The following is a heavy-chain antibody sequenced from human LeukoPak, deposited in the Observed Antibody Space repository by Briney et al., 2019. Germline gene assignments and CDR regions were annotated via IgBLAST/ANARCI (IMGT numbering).Heavy chain of an antibody. J-gene: IGHJ4*02. CDR3: AKSMSGPNGY. V-gene: IGHV3-74*01. CDR2: TTPDGSGT. D-gene: IGHD2-8*01. Sequence: GSLGLSCAASGFTFSASWIHWVRQAPGKGLVWVSRTTPDGSGTDYADSVKGRFTISRDNAKNTLYLQMNSLRVEDTAVYYCAKSMSGPNGYWGQGTLVTVSS. CDR1: GFTFSASW.